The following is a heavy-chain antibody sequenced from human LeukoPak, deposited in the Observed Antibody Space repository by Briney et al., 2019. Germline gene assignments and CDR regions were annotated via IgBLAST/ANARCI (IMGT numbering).Heavy chain of an antibody. CDR2: IYHSGST. CDR1: GFTFSSYW. V-gene: IGHV4-4*02. D-gene: IGHD5-12*01. J-gene: IGHJ4*02. CDR3: ARDQRVATFFDY. Sequence: GSLRLSCAASGFTFSSYWMNWARQAPGKGLEWIGEIYHSGSTNYNPSLKSRVTISVDKSKNQFSLKLSSVTAADTAVYYCARDQRVATFFDYWGQGTLVTVSS.